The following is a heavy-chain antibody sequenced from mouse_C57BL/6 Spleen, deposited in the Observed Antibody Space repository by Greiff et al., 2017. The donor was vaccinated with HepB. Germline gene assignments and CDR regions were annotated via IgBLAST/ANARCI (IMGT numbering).Heavy chain of an antibody. CDR1: GYTFTDYY. CDR2: INPYNGGT. Sequence: EVKLQESGPVLVKPGASVKMSCKASGYTFTDYYMNWVKQSHGKSLEWIGVINPYNGGTSYNQKFKGKAKLTVDKSSSTAYMELNSLTSEDSAVYYCARWAYSNFSWFAYWGQGTLVTVSA. J-gene: IGHJ3*01. D-gene: IGHD2-5*01. CDR3: ARWAYSNFSWFAY. V-gene: IGHV1-19*01.